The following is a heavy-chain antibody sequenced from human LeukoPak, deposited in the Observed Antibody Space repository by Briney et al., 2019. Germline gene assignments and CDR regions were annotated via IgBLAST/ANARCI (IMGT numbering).Heavy chain of an antibody. V-gene: IGHV3-74*01. CDR3: ARIAWGTFDI. CDR1: GFGVSDHY. D-gene: IGHD1-26*01. Sequence: TGGSLRLSCAASGFGVSDHYMNWVRQAPGKGLVWVSRINSDGSSTSYADSVKGRFTISRDNAKNTLYLQMNSLRAEDTAVYYCARIAWGTFDIWGQGTMVTVSS. J-gene: IGHJ3*02. CDR2: INSDGSST.